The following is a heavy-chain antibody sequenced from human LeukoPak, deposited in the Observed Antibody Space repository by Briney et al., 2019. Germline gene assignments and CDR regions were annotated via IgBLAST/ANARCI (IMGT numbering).Heavy chain of an antibody. Sequence: SETLSLTCAVYGGSFSGYYWSWIRQPPAKGLKGIGVKSHSVISNYNTSFNARITISVDTSKSQYSLRLTSVPAADTAVDYCAREFFYGGRNHNIWFDLWGQGTLVTVSS. J-gene: IGHJ5*02. D-gene: IGHD4-23*01. V-gene: IGHV4-34*01. CDR1: GGSFSGYY. CDR2: KSHSVIS. CDR3: AREFFYGGRNHNIWFDL.